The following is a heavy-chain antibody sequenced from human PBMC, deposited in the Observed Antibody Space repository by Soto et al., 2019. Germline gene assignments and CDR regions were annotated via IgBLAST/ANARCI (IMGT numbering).Heavy chain of an antibody. D-gene: IGHD6-19*01. CDR2: ISWSSVNM. V-gene: IGHV3-9*01. Sequence: EVQLVESGGDLVQPGRSLRLSCAASGFKFDDYTMHWVRQTPGKGLEWVSSISWSSVNMDYRDSVKGRFTISRDNAKKALYLQMNSLRVEDTALYYCVKGLNIDYNSGWLYFDYWGQGTVITVSS. J-gene: IGHJ4*02. CDR1: GFKFDDYT. CDR3: VKGLNIDYNSGWLYFDY.